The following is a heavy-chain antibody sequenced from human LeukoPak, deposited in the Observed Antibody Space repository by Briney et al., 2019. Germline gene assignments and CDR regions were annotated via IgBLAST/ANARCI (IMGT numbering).Heavy chain of an antibody. CDR1: GFTFSDHY. J-gene: IGHJ4*02. V-gene: IGHV3-23*01. CDR2: ISGSDGST. D-gene: IGHD2-15*01. CDR3: EKGRGYCTGGSCYSDY. Sequence: GGSLRLSWAASGFTFSDHYMSWVRQAPGKGLEWVSTISGSDGSTYYADSVKGRFTISRDNSKNTLYLQMNSLRVEDTAIYYCEKGRGYCTGGSCYSDYWGQGTLVTVS.